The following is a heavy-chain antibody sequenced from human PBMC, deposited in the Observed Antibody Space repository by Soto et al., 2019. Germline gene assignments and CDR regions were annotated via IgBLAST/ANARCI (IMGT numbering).Heavy chain of an antibody. V-gene: IGHV1-8*01. CDR1: GYTFTSYD. CDR2: MNPNSGNT. Sequence: QVQLVQSGAEVKKPGASVKVSCKASGYTFTSYDINWVRQATGQGLEWMGWMNPNSGNTGYAQKFXXRGTMTRNTSVXTXYXXLGSLRSEDTAGYYCARAGDSGYDFGEGGYYGMDVWGQGTTVTVSS. D-gene: IGHD5-12*01. J-gene: IGHJ6*02. CDR3: ARAGDSGYDFGEGGYYGMDV.